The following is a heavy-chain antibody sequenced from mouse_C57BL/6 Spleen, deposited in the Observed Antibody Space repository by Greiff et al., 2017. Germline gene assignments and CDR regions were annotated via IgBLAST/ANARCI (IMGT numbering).Heavy chain of an antibody. Sequence: VQLQQPGAELVKPGASVKLSCKASGYTFTSYWMQWVKQRPGQGLEWIGEIDPSDSYTNYNQKFKGKATLTVDTASSPAYMQLSSLTSEDSAVYYCASRENYYGSSYAFDYWGQGTTLTVSS. J-gene: IGHJ2*01. CDR1: GYTFTSYW. V-gene: IGHV1-50*01. CDR2: IDPSDSYT. CDR3: ASRENYYGSSYAFDY. D-gene: IGHD1-1*01.